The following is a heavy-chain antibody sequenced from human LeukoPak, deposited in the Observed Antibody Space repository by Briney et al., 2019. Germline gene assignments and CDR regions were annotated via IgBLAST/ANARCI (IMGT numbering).Heavy chain of an antibody. CDR2: IYYSGST. V-gene: IGHV4-59*01. CDR1: GGSISSYY. J-gene: IGHJ3*02. D-gene: IGHD6-13*01. Sequence: PSETLSLTCTVSGGSISSYYWSWIRQPPGKGLEWIGYIYYSGSTNYNPSLKSRVTISVDTSTNQFSLKLSSVTAADTAVYYCASFSSSYAGDAFDIWRQGTMVTVSS. CDR3: ASFSSSYAGDAFDI.